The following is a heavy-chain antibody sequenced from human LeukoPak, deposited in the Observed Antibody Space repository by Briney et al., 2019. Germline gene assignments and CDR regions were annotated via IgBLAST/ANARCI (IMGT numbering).Heavy chain of an antibody. CDR1: GFTVSSNY. CDR2: IYSGGST. Sequence: GGSLRLSCAASGFTVSSNYMSWVRQAPGKGLEWVSVIYSGGSTYYADSVKGRFTISRDNSKNTLYLQMNSLGAEDTAVYYCASYSGSYPRGEYWGQGTLVTVSS. J-gene: IGHJ4*02. V-gene: IGHV3-53*01. CDR3: ASYSGSYPRGEY. D-gene: IGHD1-26*01.